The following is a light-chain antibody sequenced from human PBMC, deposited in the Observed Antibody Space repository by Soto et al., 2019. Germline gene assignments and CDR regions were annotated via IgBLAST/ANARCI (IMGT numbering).Light chain of an antibody. J-gene: IGKJ1*01. CDR3: RRYGSSPT. CDR1: QSVSSN. Sequence: EIVMTQSLATLSVSPGERATLSCRASQSVSSNLAWYQQKPGQAPRLLIFGAATRAADIPDRFSGSGSGTDFTLTISRLEPEDFAVYYCRRYGSSPTFGQGTKVDIK. V-gene: IGKV3-20*01. CDR2: GAA.